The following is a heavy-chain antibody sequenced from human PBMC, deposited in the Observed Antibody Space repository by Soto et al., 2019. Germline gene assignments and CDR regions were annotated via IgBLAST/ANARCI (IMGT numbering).Heavy chain of an antibody. J-gene: IGHJ3*02. CDR2: ISPYNGNT. V-gene: IGHV1-18*01. CDR1: GYTFVSYG. CDR3: SRDAQKWLVAAFDI. D-gene: IGHD6-19*01. Sequence: QVQLVQSGTEVKEPGASVKVSCKASGYTFVSYGISWVRQAPGQGLEWMGWISPYNGNTNYAQKFQGRVTMITDTSTSTVYMELRTLRSDDTAVYYCSRDAQKWLVAAFDIWGQGKMVTVSS.